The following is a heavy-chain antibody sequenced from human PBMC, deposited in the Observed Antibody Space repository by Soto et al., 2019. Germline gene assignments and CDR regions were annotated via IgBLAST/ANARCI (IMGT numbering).Heavy chain of an antibody. CDR2: IIPLFGTS. D-gene: IGHD1-26*01. V-gene: IGHV1-69*01. J-gene: IGHJ4*02. CDR1: GGTFLNYA. Sequence: QVRLVQSGAEVQKPGSSVKVSCKASGGTFLNYAISWVRQAPGQGLEWMGGIIPLFGTSNYAQKFQDRLTVTADESTSTAYMELRSLRSADSAVYYCAQDASGNSLAYWGQGTLVIVSS. CDR3: AQDASGNSLAY.